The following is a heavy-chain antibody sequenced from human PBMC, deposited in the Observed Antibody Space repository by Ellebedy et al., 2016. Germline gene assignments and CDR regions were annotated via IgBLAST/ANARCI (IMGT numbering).Heavy chain of an antibody. V-gene: IGHV4-34*01. J-gene: IGHJ4*02. CDR3: AGGILKVGEGY. Sequence: SETLSLTCAVYGGSFSGYYWSWIRQPPGKGLEWIGEINHSGSTNYNPSLKSRVTISVDTSKNQFSLKLSSVTAADTAVYYCAGGILKVGEGYWGQGTLVTVSS. D-gene: IGHD3-16*01. CDR1: GGSFSGYY. CDR2: INHSGST.